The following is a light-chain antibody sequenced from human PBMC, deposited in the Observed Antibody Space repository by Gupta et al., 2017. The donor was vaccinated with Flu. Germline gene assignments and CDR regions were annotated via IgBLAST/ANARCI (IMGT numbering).Light chain of an antibody. CDR2: VAS. CDR3: QQATTFPIT. J-gene: IGKJ5*01. CDR1: QGIGSW. Sequence: DIQMTQSPSFVSASVGDRVTIACRASQGIGSWLAWYQQKPGRAPKLLIPVASSLQSGVPSRFSGSGYETDFTLTISSLQPEDFATYYCQQATTFPITFGQGTRLEIK. V-gene: IGKV1-12*01.